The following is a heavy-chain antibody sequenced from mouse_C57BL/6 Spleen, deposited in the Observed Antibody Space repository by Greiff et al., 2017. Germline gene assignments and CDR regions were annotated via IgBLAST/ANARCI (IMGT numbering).Heavy chain of an antibody. CDR2: IYPGSGNT. V-gene: IGHV1-76*01. Sequence: VQLQQSGAELVRPGASVKLSCKASGYTFTDYYINWVKQRPGQGLEWIARIYPGSGNTYYNEKFKGKATLTAEKSSNTAYMQLSSLTSEDSAVYFCARVSRPNWYFDVWGTGTTVTVSS. CDR3: ARVSRPNWYFDV. J-gene: IGHJ1*03. CDR1: GYTFTDYY.